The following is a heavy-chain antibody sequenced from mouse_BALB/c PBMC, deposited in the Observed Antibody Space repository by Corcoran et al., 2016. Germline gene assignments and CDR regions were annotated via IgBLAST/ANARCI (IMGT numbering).Heavy chain of an antibody. V-gene: IGHV9-3-1*01. CDR1: GYTFTNYG. Sequence: QIQLVQSGTALKNPEEPVKITCKASGYTFTNYGMNWVKQAPGKGLTWMGLINTYTGEPTYADDFKGRFSFSLEPSASTAYLQINNLKNEDTATYFCAREPYAMDYWGQPSSVTVSS. CDR2: INTYTGEP. J-gene: IGHJ4*01. D-gene: IGHD6-1*01. CDR3: AREPYAMDY.